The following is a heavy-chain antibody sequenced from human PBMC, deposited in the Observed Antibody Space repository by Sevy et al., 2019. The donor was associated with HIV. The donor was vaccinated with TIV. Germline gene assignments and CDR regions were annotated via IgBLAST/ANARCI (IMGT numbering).Heavy chain of an antibody. V-gene: IGHV3-30-3*01. Sequence: GGSLRLSCAASGFTFSSYAMHWVRQAPGKGLEWVAVISYDGSNKYYADSVKGRFTISRDNSKNTLYLQMNSLRAEDTAVYYCAKGSGSYSTWGQGTLVTVSS. CDR2: ISYDGSNK. CDR3: AKGSGSYST. J-gene: IGHJ5*02. CDR1: GFTFSSYA. D-gene: IGHD3-10*01.